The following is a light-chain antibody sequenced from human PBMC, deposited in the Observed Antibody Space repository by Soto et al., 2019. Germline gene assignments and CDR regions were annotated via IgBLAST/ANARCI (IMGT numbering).Light chain of an antibody. Sequence: EIVLTQSPGTLSLSPGERATLSCRASQSVSSSYLAWYQQKPGQAPRLLIYDASSRATGIPDRVSGSGSGTDFTLTISRLEPEDFAVYYCQQYGSSPLTFGPGTKVDI. J-gene: IGKJ3*01. CDR3: QQYGSSPLT. CDR1: QSVSSSY. CDR2: DAS. V-gene: IGKV3-20*01.